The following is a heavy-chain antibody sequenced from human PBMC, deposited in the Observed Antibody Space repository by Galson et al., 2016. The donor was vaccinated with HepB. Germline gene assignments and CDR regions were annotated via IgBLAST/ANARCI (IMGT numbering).Heavy chain of an antibody. CDR3: ARDPPGDQSYDY. CDR2: TYYRSKWFY. V-gene: IGHV6-1*01. J-gene: IGHJ4*02. D-gene: IGHD1-1*01. CDR1: GDSVSSNRDA. Sequence: CAISGDSVSSNRDAWNWIRQSPSRGLEWLGRTYYRSKWFYEYADSVKGRITIKPDTSKNQLSLHLTSVSPADTAVYFCARDPPGDQSYDYWGQGTLVTVSS.